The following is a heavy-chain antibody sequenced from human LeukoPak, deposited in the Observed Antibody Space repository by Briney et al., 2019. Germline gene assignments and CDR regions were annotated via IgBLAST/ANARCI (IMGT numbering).Heavy chain of an antibody. Sequence: QSGGSLRLSCAASGFTFSSYAMSWVRQAPGKGLEWVSAISGSGGSTYYADSVKGRFTISRDNSKNTLYLQMNSLRAEDTAVYYCARGARGDCYSCVDYWGQGTLVTVSS. CDR2: ISGSGGST. CDR3: ARGARGDCYSCVDY. D-gene: IGHD2-21*02. V-gene: IGHV3-23*01. CDR1: GFTFSSYA. J-gene: IGHJ4*02.